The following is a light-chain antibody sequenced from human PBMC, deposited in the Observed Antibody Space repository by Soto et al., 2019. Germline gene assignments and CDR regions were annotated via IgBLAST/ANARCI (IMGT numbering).Light chain of an antibody. CDR2: DVN. Sequence: QSALTQPPSASGSPGQSVTISCTGTSSDVGGYNYVSWYRQHPGKAPQLIIYDVNKRPSGVPDRFSGSKSSNTASLTVSGLQAEDEADYFCNSYGGTNNDVVFGGGTKLTVL. CDR3: NSYGGTNNDVV. CDR1: SSDVGGYNY. J-gene: IGLJ2*01. V-gene: IGLV2-8*01.